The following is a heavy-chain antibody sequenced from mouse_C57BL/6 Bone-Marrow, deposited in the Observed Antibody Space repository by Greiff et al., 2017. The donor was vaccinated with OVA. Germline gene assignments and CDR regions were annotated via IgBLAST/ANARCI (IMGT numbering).Heavy chain of an antibody. V-gene: IGHV1-5*01. CDR2: IYPGNSDT. J-gene: IGHJ1*03. CDR1: GYTFTSYW. CDR3: TKNYGSYWYFDV. Sequence: EVQLQQSGTVLARPGASVKMSCKTSGYTFTSYWMHWVKQRPGQGLEWIGAIYPGNSDTSYNQKFKGKTKLTAVTSASTAYMELSSLTNEDSAVYYCTKNYGSYWYFDVWGTGTTVTVSS. D-gene: IGHD2-1*01.